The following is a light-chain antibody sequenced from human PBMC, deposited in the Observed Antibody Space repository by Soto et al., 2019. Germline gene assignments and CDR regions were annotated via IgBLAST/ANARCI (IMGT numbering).Light chain of an antibody. CDR3: CSYAGSSTYV. Sequence: QSALTQPASVSGSPGQSMTISCAGSNSDVGNYNLVSWYQQHPGKAPKLIIYEVNKLPSGGSNRFSGSKSGNTASLTISGLQAEDEADYSCCSYAGSSTYVFGSGTKLTVL. V-gene: IGLV2-23*02. J-gene: IGLJ1*01. CDR2: EVN. CDR1: NSDVGNYNL.